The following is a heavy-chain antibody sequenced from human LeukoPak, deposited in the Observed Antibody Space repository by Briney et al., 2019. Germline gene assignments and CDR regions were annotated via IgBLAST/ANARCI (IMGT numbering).Heavy chain of an antibody. J-gene: IGHJ6*03. Sequence: SETLSLTCTVSGGSISSYQWSWIRQPPGKGLEWIGYIYYSGSTNYNPSLKSRVTISVDTSKNQFSLKLSSVTAADTAVYYCARGTYDFWSGYLQTIYYYYYYMDVWGKGTTVTVSS. V-gene: IGHV4-59*01. CDR3: ARGTYDFWSGYLQTIYYYYYYMDV. CDR2: IYYSGST. D-gene: IGHD3-3*01. CDR1: GGSISSYQ.